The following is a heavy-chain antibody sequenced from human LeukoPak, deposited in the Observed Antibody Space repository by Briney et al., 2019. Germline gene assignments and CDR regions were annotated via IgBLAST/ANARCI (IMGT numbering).Heavy chain of an antibody. CDR3: ARDQSYDYVWGSYRYFDY. V-gene: IGHV3-53*01. CDR2: IYSGGST. CDR1: GFTVSSNY. J-gene: IGHJ4*02. D-gene: IGHD3-16*02. Sequence: GGSLRLSCAASGFTVSSNYMSWVRQAPGKGLEWVSVIYSGGSTYYADSVKGRFTISRDNSKNTLYLQMNSLRAEDTAVHYCARDQSYDYVWGSYRYFDYWGQGTLVTVSS.